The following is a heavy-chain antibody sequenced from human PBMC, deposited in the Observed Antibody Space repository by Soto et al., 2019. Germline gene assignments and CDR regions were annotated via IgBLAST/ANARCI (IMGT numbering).Heavy chain of an antibody. CDR1: GYIFTDYY. CDR3: ARGEYYDFWSAPGGWFDP. V-gene: IGHV1-2*02. J-gene: IGHJ5*02. Sequence: ASVKVSCKASGYIFTDYYMHWVRQSPGQGLEWMGWIHPNSGVTKFPQKFQGRVIMTRDTSISTVYMELSRLTSDDTAIYYCARGEYYDFWSAPGGWFDPWGQGTLVTVSS. D-gene: IGHD3-3*01. CDR2: IHPNSGVT.